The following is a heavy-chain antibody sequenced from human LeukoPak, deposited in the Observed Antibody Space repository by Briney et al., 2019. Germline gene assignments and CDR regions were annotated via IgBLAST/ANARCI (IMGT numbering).Heavy chain of an antibody. D-gene: IGHD5-24*01. CDR2: IYYSGST. J-gene: IGHJ5*02. CDR3: ARPGRGGYNYRLDP. CDR1: GGSISSYY. Sequence: PSETLSLTCTVSGGSISSYYWSWIRQPPGKGLEWIGYIYYSGSTNYNPSLKSRVTISVDTSKNQFSLKLSSVTAADTAVYYCARPGRGGYNYRLDPWGQGTLVTVSS. V-gene: IGHV4-59*08.